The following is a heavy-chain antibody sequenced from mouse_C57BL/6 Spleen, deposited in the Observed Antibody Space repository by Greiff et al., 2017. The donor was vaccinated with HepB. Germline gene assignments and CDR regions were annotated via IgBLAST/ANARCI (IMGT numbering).Heavy chain of an antibody. V-gene: IGHV1-26*01. CDR3: ARGRVTDDYDGYFDV. CDR1: GYTFTDYY. J-gene: IGHJ1*03. D-gene: IGHD2-4*01. Sequence: VQLQQSGPELVKPGASVKISCKASGYTFTDYYMNWVKQSHGKSLEWIGDINPNNGGTSYNQKFKGKATLTVDKSSSTAYMELRSLTSEDAAVYYCARGRVTDDYDGYFDVWGTGTTVTVSS. CDR2: INPNNGGT.